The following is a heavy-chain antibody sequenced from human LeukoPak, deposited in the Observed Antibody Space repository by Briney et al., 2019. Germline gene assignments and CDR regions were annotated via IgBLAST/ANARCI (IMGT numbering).Heavy chain of an antibody. D-gene: IGHD1-14*01. CDR1: GVSISSYY. CDR3: ARHSSGRDN. V-gene: IGHV4-59*01. CDR2: IYYSGST. J-gene: IGHJ4*02. Sequence: SEALSLTCTVSGVSISSYYWSWIRQPPGKGLEWIGYIYYSGSTNYNPSLKSRVTISVDTSKNQFSLKLTSVTAADTAVYYCARHSSGRDNWGQGTLVTVSS.